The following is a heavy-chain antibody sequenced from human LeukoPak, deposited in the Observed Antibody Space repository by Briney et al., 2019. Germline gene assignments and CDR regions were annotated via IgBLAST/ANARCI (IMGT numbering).Heavy chain of an antibody. CDR2: INPNSGGT. J-gene: IGHJ4*02. D-gene: IGHD6-13*01. CDR3: ARGVAAAASIDY. Sequence: ASVKVSCKASGYTFTGYYMHWVRQAPGQGPEWMGRINPNSGGTNYAQKFQGRVTMTRDTSISTAYMEVSRLRSDDTAVYYCARGVAAAASIDYWGQGTLVTVSS. CDR1: GYTFTGYY. V-gene: IGHV1-2*06.